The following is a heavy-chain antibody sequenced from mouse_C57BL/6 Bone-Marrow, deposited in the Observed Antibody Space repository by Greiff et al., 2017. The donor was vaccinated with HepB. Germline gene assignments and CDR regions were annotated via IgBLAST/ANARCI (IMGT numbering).Heavy chain of an antibody. CDR3: ARVGIYYYGSYYFDY. D-gene: IGHD1-1*01. J-gene: IGHJ2*01. CDR2: ISDGGSYT. V-gene: IGHV5-4*01. CDR1: GFTFSSYA. Sequence: EVQLVESGGGLVKPGGSLKLSCAASGFTFSSYAMSWVRQTPEKRLEWVATISDGGSYTYYTDNVKGRVTISRDNAKNNLYLQMRHLKSEDTAMYYCARVGIYYYGSYYFDYGGKGTTLTVSS.